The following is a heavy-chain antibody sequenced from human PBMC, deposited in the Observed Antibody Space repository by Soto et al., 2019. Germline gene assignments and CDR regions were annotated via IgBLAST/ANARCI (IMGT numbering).Heavy chain of an antibody. V-gene: IGHV4-59*01. CDR2: IYYSGST. J-gene: IGHJ4*02. D-gene: IGHD4-17*01. Sequence: QVQLQESGPGLVKPSETLSLTCTVSGGSISSYYWSWIRQPPGKGLEWIGYIYYSGSTNYNPSLKSRVTISVDTSKNQCSLKLSSVTAADTAVYYCARSIYGGNGSTFDYWGQGTLVTVSS. CDR3: ARSIYGGNGSTFDY. CDR1: GGSISSYY.